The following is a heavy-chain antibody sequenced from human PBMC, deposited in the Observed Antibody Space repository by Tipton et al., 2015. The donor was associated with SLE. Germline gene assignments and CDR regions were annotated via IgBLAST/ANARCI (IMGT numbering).Heavy chain of an antibody. J-gene: IGHJ4*02. CDR2: IYYNGHT. CDR3: ARQRLGVWLQYYVDY. D-gene: IGHD5-24*01. V-gene: IGHV4-39*01. CDR1: RDSINSPIYY. Sequence: TLSLTCTVSRDSINSPIYYWGWIRQPPGKGLERNGTIYYNGHTYYNPSLKSRVTISVDTSRNQFSLKLSSETVADTAVYYCARQRLGVWLQYYVDYCDQGNLVGVSS.